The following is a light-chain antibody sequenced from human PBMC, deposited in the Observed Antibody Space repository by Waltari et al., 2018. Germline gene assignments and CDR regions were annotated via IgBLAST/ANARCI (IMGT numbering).Light chain of an antibody. J-gene: IGKJ3*01. CDR2: GAS. V-gene: IGKV3-20*01. Sequence: EIVLTQSPGTLSLSPGERATLSCRASQTVSSNYLAWYQQRPGQAPRLLIYGASSRATGIPDRFIGSGSGTDFALTISRLEPEDFAVYYCQQYGSSFRTFGPGTKVDIK. CDR1: QTVSSNY. CDR3: QQYGSSFRT.